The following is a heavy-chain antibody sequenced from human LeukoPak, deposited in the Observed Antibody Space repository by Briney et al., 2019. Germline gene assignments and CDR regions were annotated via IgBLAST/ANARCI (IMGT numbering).Heavy chain of an antibody. J-gene: IGHJ4*02. V-gene: IGHV4-59*01. CDR1: GGSISSFY. Sequence: SETLSLTCTVAGGSISSFYWSWVRQPPGKGLEWIGYIYYSGSTNYSPSLKSRVTISVDTSKNQFSLKLSSVTAADTPVYYCASSGSYDRFDYWGQGTLVTVSS. CDR2: IYYSGST. CDR3: ASSGSYDRFDY. D-gene: IGHD1-26*01.